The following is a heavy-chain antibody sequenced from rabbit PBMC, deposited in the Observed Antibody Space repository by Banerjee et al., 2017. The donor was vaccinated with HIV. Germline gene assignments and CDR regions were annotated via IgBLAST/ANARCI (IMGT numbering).Heavy chain of an antibody. CDR3: ARGYWTDGLHL. Sequence: QEQLVESGGGLVQPEGSLKLSCTASGFDLSSYYVMCWVRQAPGKGLEWIGCIDAGSGTTYYANWAKGRFTISKTSSTTVTLQMTSLTAADTATYFCARGYWTDGLHLWGQGTLVTVS. CDR2: IDAGSGTT. CDR1: GFDLSSYYV. D-gene: IGHD1-1*01. J-gene: IGHJ3*01. V-gene: IGHV1S45*01.